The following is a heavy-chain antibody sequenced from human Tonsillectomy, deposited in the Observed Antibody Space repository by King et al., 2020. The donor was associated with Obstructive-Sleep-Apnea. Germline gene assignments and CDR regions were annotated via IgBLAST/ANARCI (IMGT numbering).Heavy chain of an antibody. J-gene: IGHJ4*02. CDR1: GGSISTGGYS. CDR3: ARAAVTTQNFDY. V-gene: IGHV4-30-2*01. D-gene: IGHD4-17*01. Sequence: QLQESSSGLVKPSQTLSLTCAVSGGSISTGGYSWSWIRQPPGKGLEWIGYIYHSGSTYYNPSLKSRVTISVDRSKNQFSLKLSSVTAADTAVYYCARAAVTTQNFDYWGQGTLVTVSS. CDR2: IYHSGST.